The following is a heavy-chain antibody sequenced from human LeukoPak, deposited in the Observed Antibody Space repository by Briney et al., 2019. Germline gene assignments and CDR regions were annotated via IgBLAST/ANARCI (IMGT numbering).Heavy chain of an antibody. V-gene: IGHV3-64*02. D-gene: IGHD3-10*01. Sequence: PGGSLRLSCAASGFTVSSKYMSWVRQAPGKGLELVSSINSNGGRTYYADSMKGRFTISRDNSKNTLYLQMDSLRAEDMAVYYCARSYYCGSGTYAPPVGHWGQGTLVTVSS. CDR1: GFTVSSKY. CDR3: ARSYYCGSGTYAPPVGH. J-gene: IGHJ4*02. CDR2: INSNGGRT.